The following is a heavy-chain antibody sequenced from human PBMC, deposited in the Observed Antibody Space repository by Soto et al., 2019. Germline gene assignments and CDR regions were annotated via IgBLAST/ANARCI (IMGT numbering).Heavy chain of an antibody. CDR1: GYTFTSYG. V-gene: IGHV1-18*04. D-gene: IGHD3-3*01. Sequence: QVPLVQSGAEVKKAGASVKVSCKASGYTFTSYGISWVRQAPGQGLEWMGWISGYNGNTNYAQKLQGKVTMTTDTSTSTAYMAVRSLRSDSTAVYYCARRSSTTVFGVAQYGMDVWGQGTTVTVSS. CDR2: ISGYNGNT. J-gene: IGHJ6*02. CDR3: ARRSSTTVFGVAQYGMDV.